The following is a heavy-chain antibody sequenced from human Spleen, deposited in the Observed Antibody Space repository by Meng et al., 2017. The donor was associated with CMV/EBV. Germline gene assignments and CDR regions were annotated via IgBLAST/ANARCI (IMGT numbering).Heavy chain of an antibody. V-gene: IGHV4-38-2*02. CDR2: IYHSGST. CDR3: ARYTMIVVAPDY. Sequence: SETLSLTGTVSGGSISSYYWGWIRQPPGKGLEWIGSIYHSGSTYYNPSLKSRVTISVDTSKNQFSLKLSSVTAADTAVYYFARYTMIVVAPDYWGQGTLVTVSS. J-gene: IGHJ4*02. CDR1: GGSISSYY. D-gene: IGHD3-22*01.